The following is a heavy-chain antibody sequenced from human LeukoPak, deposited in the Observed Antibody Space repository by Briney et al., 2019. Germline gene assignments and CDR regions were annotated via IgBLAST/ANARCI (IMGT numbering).Heavy chain of an antibody. V-gene: IGHV3-9*01. CDR2: INWNSGSI. J-gene: IGHJ4*02. CDR1: GFTFDDYA. CDR3: AKGHSGGWSNGRYYFDY. D-gene: IGHD6-19*01. Sequence: GGSLRLSCAASGFTFDDYAMHWVRQAPGKGLEWVSGINWNSGSIAYADSVKGRFTISRDDAKNSLYLQMNSLRAEDTALYYCAKGHSGGWSNGRYYFDYWGQGTLVTVSS.